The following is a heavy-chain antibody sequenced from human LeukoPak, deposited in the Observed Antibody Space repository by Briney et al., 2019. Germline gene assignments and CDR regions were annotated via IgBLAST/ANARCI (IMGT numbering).Heavy chain of an antibody. CDR2: ISSSSSYI. D-gene: IGHD3-10*01. V-gene: IGHV3-21*04. CDR1: GFTFSSYS. CDR3: VKEHITGWPNFDH. Sequence: GGSLRLSCAASGFTFSSYSMNWVRQAPGKGLEWVSSISSSSSYIYYADSVKGRFTISRDNSRNSLYLQMNSLRFEDTAVYYCVKEHITGWPNFDHWGQGTLVTVSS. J-gene: IGHJ4*02.